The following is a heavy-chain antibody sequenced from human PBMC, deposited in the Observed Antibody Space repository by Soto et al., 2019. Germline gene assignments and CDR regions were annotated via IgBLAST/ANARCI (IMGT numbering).Heavy chain of an antibody. CDR1: GLIFTNYG. V-gene: IGHV3-30*18. D-gene: IGHD2-21*02. J-gene: IGHJ4*02. Sequence: QVQLVESGGGVVQPGTSLRLSCAASGLIFTNYGMHWVRQAPGKGLEWVAVISSDGIKKYYADSVKGRFTISRDNSKNTLYLQMNSLRAEDTAVYYCAKDRDLADWGQGTLVTVSS. CDR2: ISSDGIKK. CDR3: AKDRDLAD.